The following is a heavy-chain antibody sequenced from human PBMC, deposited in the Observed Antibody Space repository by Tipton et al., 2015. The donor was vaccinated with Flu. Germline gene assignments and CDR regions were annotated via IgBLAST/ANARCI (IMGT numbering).Heavy chain of an antibody. V-gene: IGHV4-4*07. CDR1: GGSINSYY. J-gene: IGHJ3*02. Sequence: LRLSCTVSGGSINSYYWTWIRQSAGKGLEWLGRIYTTGSTNYNPSLTSRVTMSLDTSENQLSLKLSSVTAADTAVYYCARDRAGSGSYNSAFENWGQGTMVTVSS. CDR3: ARDRAGSGSYNSAFEN. D-gene: IGHD3-10*01. CDR2: IYTTGST.